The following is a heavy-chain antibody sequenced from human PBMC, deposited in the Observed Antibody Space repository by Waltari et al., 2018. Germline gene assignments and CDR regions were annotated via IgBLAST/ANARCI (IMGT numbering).Heavy chain of an antibody. V-gene: IGHV1-69*08. Sequence: QVQLVQSGAEVKKPGSSVKVSCKASGGTFSSYAISWVRQAPGQGLEWIGRIIPICGTANYAQKFQGRVTMTADKSTSTAYMELSSLRSEDTAVYYCARGHDAYSSSSLDYWGQGTLVTVSS. CDR2: IIPICGTA. CDR1: GGTFSSYA. CDR3: ARGHDAYSSSSLDY. D-gene: IGHD6-6*01. J-gene: IGHJ4*02.